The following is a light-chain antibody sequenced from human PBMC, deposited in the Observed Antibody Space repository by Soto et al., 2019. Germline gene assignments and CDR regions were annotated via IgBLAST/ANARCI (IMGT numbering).Light chain of an antibody. CDR2: DAS. CDR1: QSVSSY. CDR3: LLRSDWLFA. Sequence: EIVLTQSPATLSLSPGERATLSCRASQSVSSYLAWYQQKPGQAPRLLIYDASNRATGIPSKFSGSGSGTVCTFTISSLDPDDFAVYYCLLRSDWLFAFAPGPKVYIK. V-gene: IGKV3-11*01. J-gene: IGKJ3*01.